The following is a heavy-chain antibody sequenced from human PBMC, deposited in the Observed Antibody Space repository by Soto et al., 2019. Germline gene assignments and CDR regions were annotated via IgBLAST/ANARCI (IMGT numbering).Heavy chain of an antibody. D-gene: IGHD3-22*01. CDR1: GFTVSSNY. Sequence: GGSLRLSCAASGFTVSSNYMSWVRQAPGKGLEWVSVIFSGGSTYYADSVKGRFTISRDNSKNTLYLQMNSLRAEDTAVYYCARAPGSSRYSGYFDYWGQGTLVTVSS. V-gene: IGHV3-66*01. CDR2: IFSGGST. J-gene: IGHJ4*02. CDR3: ARAPGSSRYSGYFDY.